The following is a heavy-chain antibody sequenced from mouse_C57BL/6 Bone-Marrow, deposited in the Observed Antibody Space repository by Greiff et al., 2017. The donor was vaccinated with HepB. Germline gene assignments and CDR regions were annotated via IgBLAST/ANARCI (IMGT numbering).Heavy chain of an antibody. V-gene: IGHV5-15*04. CDR3: ARQKYALYAMDY. D-gene: IGHD5-1-1*01. Sequence: EVMLVESGGGLVQPGGSLKLSCAASGFTFSDYGMAWVRQAPRKGPEGVAFISNLAYSIYYADTVTGRFTISRENAKNTLYLEMSSLRSEDTAMYYCARQKYALYAMDYWGQGTSVTVSS. CDR1: GFTFSDYG. J-gene: IGHJ4*01. CDR2: ISNLAYSI.